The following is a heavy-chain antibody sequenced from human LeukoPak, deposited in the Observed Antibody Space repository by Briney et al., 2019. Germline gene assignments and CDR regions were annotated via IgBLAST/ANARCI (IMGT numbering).Heavy chain of an antibody. J-gene: IGHJ4*02. CDR2: IRNDGSNK. Sequence: GGSLRLSCVASGFTFSSNGMHWVRQAPGKGLEWVAFIRNDGSNKYYVDSVKGRFTISRDNAKTSLYLQMNSLRAEDTAVYYCARDLSGVTGYTYGRGIDYWGQGTLVTVSS. CDR1: GFTFSSNG. D-gene: IGHD5-18*01. CDR3: ARDLSGVTGYTYGRGIDY. V-gene: IGHV3-30*02.